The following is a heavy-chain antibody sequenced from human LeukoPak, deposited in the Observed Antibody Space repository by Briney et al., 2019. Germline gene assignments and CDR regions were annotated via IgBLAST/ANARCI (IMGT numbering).Heavy chain of an antibody. CDR2: ISVYDANT. CDR3: ARDSSTWSEGLNWFDP. J-gene: IGHJ5*02. D-gene: IGHD6-13*01. V-gene: IGHV1-18*01. CDR1: GYSFTSTA. Sequence: ASVKVSCKXSGYSFTSTAISWVRQAPGQGLEWMGRISVYDANTKYSQKFQGRVTMTTDTSTSIAYMELRSLRSDDTAVYYYARDSSTWSEGLNWFDPWGQGTLVTVSS.